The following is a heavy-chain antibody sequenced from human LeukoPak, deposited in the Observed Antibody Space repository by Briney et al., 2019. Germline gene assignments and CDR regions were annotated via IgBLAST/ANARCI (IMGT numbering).Heavy chain of an antibody. Sequence: ASVKVSCKASGYTFTSYYMHWVRQAPGQGLEWMGIINPSGGSTSYAQKFQGRVTMTRDTSTSTVYMELSSLRSEDTAVYYCASSYGGYDSSGYYSEVDYWGQGTLVTVSS. J-gene: IGHJ4*02. CDR3: ASSYGGYDSSGYYSEVDY. D-gene: IGHD3-22*01. V-gene: IGHV1-46*01. CDR1: GYTFTSYY. CDR2: INPSGGST.